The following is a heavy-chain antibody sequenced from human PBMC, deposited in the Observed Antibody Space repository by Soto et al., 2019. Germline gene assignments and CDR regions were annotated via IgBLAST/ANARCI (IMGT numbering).Heavy chain of an antibody. Sequence: PSETLSLTCTVSGGSISSSSYYWAWNRQSPGKGLEWIGSVNYNVSTYYNPSLKSRVTISVDTSKNQFSLKLTSVTAADRVVYYCTRMGDFWSGPGELDPWGQGTLVTV. CDR2: VNYNVST. D-gene: IGHD3-3*01. J-gene: IGHJ5*02. CDR3: TRMGDFWSGPGELDP. CDR1: GGSISSSSYY. V-gene: IGHV4-39*01.